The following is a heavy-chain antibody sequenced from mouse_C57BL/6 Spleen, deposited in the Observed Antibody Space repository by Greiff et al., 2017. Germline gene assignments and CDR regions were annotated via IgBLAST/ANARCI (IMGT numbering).Heavy chain of an antibody. D-gene: IGHD2-4*01. CDR2: ISGGGGNT. CDR3: ARQGDYDYNYYAMDY. V-gene: IGHV5-9*01. J-gene: IGHJ4*01. Sequence: EVQGVESGGGLVKPGGSLKLSCAASGFTFSSYTMSWVRQTPEKRLEWVATISGGGGNTYYPDSVKGRFTISRDNAKNTLYLQMSSLRSEDTALYYCARQGDYDYNYYAMDYWGQGTSVTVSS. CDR1: GFTFSSYT.